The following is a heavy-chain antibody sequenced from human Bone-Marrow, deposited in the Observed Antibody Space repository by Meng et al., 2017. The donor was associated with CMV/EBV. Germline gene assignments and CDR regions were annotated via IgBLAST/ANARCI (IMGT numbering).Heavy chain of an antibody. CDR2: IYYSGST. V-gene: IGHV4-39*07. Sequence: SETLSLTCTVSGGSISSSSYYWDWIRQPPGKGLEWIGSIYYSGSTYYNPSLKSRVTISVDTSENQFSLKLSSVTAADTAVYYCARDAPGDRPFDSVVVPATIPKTSRKFDPWGQGTLVTVPS. CDR3: ARDAPGDRPFDSVVVPATIPKTSRKFDP. CDR1: GGSISSSSYY. J-gene: IGHJ5*02. D-gene: IGHD2-2*02.